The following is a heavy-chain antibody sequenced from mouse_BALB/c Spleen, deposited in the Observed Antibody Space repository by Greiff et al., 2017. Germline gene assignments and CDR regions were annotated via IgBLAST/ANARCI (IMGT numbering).Heavy chain of an antibody. CDR2: ISYSGST. Sequence: DVQLQESGPGLVKPSQSLSLTCTVTGYSITSDYAWNWIRQFPGNKLEWMGYISYSGSTSYNPSLKSRISITRDTSKNQFFLQLNSVTTEDTATYYCAGDLSDAMDYWGQGTSVTVSS. CDR1: GYSITSDYA. CDR3: AGDLSDAMDY. D-gene: IGHD2-3*01. J-gene: IGHJ4*01. V-gene: IGHV3-2*02.